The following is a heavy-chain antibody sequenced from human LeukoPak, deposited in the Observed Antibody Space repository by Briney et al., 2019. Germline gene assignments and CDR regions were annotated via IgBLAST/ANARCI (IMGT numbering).Heavy chain of an antibody. CDR1: GYTFTSYG. V-gene: IGHV1-18*01. Sequence: GASVKVSCKASGYTFTSYGISWVRQVPGQGLEWMGWISAYNGNTNYAQKLQGRVTMTTDTSTSTAYMELRSLRSDDTAVYYCARDPPSLYNWNDGGADYWGQGTLVTVSS. J-gene: IGHJ4*02. D-gene: IGHD1-1*01. CDR3: ARDPPSLYNWNDGGADY. CDR2: ISAYNGNT.